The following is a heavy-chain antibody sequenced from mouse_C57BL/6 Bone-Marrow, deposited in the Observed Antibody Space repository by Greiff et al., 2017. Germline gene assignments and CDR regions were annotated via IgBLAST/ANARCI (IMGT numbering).Heavy chain of an antibody. J-gene: IGHJ1*03. CDR1: GYTFTSYW. CDR3: ARSTVVADYWYCDV. V-gene: IGHV1-55*01. D-gene: IGHD1-1*01. CDR2: IYPGSGST. Sequence: QVQLQQPGAELVKPGASVKMSCKASGYTFTSYWITWVKQRPGQGLEWIGDIYPGSGSTNYNEKFKSKATLTVDTSSSTAYMQLSSLTSEDSAVYYCARSTVVADYWYCDVWGTGTTVTVSS.